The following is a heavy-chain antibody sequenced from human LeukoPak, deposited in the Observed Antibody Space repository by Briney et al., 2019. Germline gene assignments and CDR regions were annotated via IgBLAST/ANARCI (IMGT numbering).Heavy chain of an antibody. V-gene: IGHV3-23*01. CDR3: AKAKRSAYGSGSNYFDY. D-gene: IGHD3-10*01. Sequence: GRSLGLSCAASGLTFSSYAMSWVRQAPGKGLEWVSAISGSGGSTYYADSVKGRFTIPRDNTKNTLYLQMNSLRAGDTAVYNCAKAKRSAYGSGSNYFDYWGQGTLVTVSS. J-gene: IGHJ4*02. CDR2: ISGSGGST. CDR1: GLTFSSYA.